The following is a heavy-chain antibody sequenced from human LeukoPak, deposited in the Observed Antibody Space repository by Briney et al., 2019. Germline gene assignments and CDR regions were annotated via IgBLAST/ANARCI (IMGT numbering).Heavy chain of an antibody. CDR3: ATNRGTIVVVVAGGDAFDI. D-gene: IGHD2-15*01. CDR1: GGSISSSSYY. J-gene: IGHJ3*02. Sequence: PSETLSLTCTGSGGSISSSSYYWGWIRQPPGKGLEWIGSIYYSGSTYYNPSLKSRVTISVDTSKNQFSLKLSSVTAADTAVYYCATNRGTIVVVVAGGDAFDIWGQGTMVTVSS. CDR2: IYYSGST. V-gene: IGHV4-39*01.